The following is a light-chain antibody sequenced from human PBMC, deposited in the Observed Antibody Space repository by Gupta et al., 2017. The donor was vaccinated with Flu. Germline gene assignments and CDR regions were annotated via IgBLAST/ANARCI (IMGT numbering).Light chain of an antibody. CDR3: QQEDSTPYS. J-gene: IGKJ2*03. CDR2: WAS. V-gene: IGKV4-1*01. Sequence: DIVMTQSPDSLAVSLGERATINCKSSQSGLYSSNNKNYLAWYQQKPGQPPKLLIYWASTRESGVTDRFSGSGSGTDFTLTISSRQAEDVAVYYCQQEDSTPYSFGQGTKLEIK. CDR1: QSGLYSSNNKNY.